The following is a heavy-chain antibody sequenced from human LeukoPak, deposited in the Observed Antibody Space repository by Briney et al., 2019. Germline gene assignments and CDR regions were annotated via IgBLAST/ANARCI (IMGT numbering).Heavy chain of an antibody. D-gene: IGHD3-22*01. Sequence: ASVKVSCKASGYTFTGYYMHWVRQAPGQGLEWMGWINPNSGGTNYAQKFQGRVTMTRDTSISTAYMELSRLRSDDTAVYYCARGGSITMIVVVIPHYWGQGTLVTASS. CDR3: ARGGSITMIVVVIPHY. V-gene: IGHV1-2*02. CDR1: GYTFTGYY. CDR2: INPNSGGT. J-gene: IGHJ4*02.